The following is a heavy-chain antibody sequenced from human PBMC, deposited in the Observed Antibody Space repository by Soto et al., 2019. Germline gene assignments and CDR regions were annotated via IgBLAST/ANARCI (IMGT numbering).Heavy chain of an antibody. Sequence: PGGSLRLSXAASGFTFSSYWMHWVRQAPGKGLVWVSRINSDGSSTSYADSVKGRFTISRDNAKNTLYLQMNSLRAEDTAVYYCARCGGDCYSTFLDPWGQGTLVTVSS. CDR3: ARCGGDCYSTFLDP. CDR2: INSDGSST. J-gene: IGHJ5*02. CDR1: GFTFSSYW. D-gene: IGHD2-21*02. V-gene: IGHV3-74*01.